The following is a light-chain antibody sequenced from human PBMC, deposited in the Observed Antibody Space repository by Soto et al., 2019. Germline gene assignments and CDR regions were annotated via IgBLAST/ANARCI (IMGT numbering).Light chain of an antibody. J-gene: IGKJ4*01. CDR1: QSVSSNY. CDR2: DAS. CDR3: QQRSNWLT. Sequence: EIVLTQSPATLSLSPGERAALSCRASQSVSSNYLAWYQQKLGQAPRLLIYDASRRATGIPDRFSGSGSGTDFTLTISSLEPEDFAVYYCQQRSNWLTFGGGTKVDI. V-gene: IGKV3D-20*02.